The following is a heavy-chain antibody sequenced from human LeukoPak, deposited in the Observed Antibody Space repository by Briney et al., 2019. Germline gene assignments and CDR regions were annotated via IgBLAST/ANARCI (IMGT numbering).Heavy chain of an antibody. CDR3: ARDLDGYHLKGSFDY. CDR1: GDSVSSNSAA. CDR2: TYYRSKWYN. D-gene: IGHD5-24*01. V-gene: IGHV6-1*01. J-gene: IGHJ4*02. Sequence: SQTLSLTCAISGDSVSSNSAAWNWIRQSPSRGLEWLGKTYYRSKWYNDYAPAVKSRITINPDTSENQFSLHLNSVTPEDTAVYYCARDLDGYHLKGSFDYWGQGTLVTVSS.